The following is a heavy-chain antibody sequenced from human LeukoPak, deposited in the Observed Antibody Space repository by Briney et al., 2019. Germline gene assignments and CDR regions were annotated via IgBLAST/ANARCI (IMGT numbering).Heavy chain of an antibody. Sequence: SETLSLTCTVSGGSISSYYWSWIRQPPGKGLEWIGYIYYSGSTNYNPSLKSRVTISVDTSKNQFSLKLSSVTAADTAVYYCARKPGKRYYYGSGSPGYFDYWGQGTLVTVSS. D-gene: IGHD3-10*01. J-gene: IGHJ4*02. CDR1: GGSISSYY. CDR2: IYYSGST. V-gene: IGHV4-59*12. CDR3: ARKPGKRYYYGSGSPGYFDY.